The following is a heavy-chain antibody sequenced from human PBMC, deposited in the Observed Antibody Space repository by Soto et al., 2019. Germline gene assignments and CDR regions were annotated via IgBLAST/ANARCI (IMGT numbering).Heavy chain of an antibody. CDR3: ARYSSGWYKYAFDI. CDR1: GGSISSYY. J-gene: IGHJ3*02. CDR2: IYYSGST. D-gene: IGHD6-19*01. V-gene: IGHV4-59*01. Sequence: SETLSLTCTVSGGSISSYYWSWIRQPPGKGLEWIGYIYYSGSTNYNPSLKSRVTISVDTSKNRFSLKLSSVTAADTAVYYCARYSSGWYKYAFDIWGQGTMVTVSS.